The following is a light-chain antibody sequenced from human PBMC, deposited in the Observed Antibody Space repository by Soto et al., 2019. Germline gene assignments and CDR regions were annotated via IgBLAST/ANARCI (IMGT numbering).Light chain of an antibody. V-gene: IGKV1-5*01. CDR3: QQYNSYSMYT. CDR2: DAS. Sequence: DIQMTQSPSTLSASVGDRVTITCRASQRISSWLAWYQQKPGKAPKLLIYDASSLESGVPSRFSGSGSGTEFTLTISSLQPDDFATYYCQQYNSYSMYTVGQGTKLEIK. J-gene: IGKJ2*01. CDR1: QRISSW.